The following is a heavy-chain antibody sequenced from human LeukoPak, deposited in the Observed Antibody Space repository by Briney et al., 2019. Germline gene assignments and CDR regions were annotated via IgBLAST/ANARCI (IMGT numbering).Heavy chain of an antibody. CDR1: GFTFSSYS. V-gene: IGHV3-48*04. Sequence: GGSLRLSCAASGFTFSSYSMHWVRQAPGKGLEWVSYTSSSSSAIYYADSVKGRFTISRDNAKNSLYLQMNSLRAEDTAVYYCARGTPRGGDYWGQGTLVTVSS. J-gene: IGHJ4*02. CDR2: TSSSSSAI. CDR3: ARGTPRGGDY. D-gene: IGHD3-10*01.